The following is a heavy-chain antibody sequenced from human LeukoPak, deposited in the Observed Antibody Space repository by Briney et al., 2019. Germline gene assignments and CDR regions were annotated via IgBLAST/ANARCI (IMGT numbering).Heavy chain of an antibody. CDR2: INHSGST. Sequence: SETLSLTCAVYGGSFSGYYWSWIRQPPGKGLEWIGEINHSGSTNYNPSLKSRVTISVDTSKSQFSLKLSSVTAADTAVYYCARRYYGSGSSHWGQGTLVTVSS. CDR1: GGSFSGYY. J-gene: IGHJ4*02. D-gene: IGHD3-10*01. CDR3: ARRYYGSGSSH. V-gene: IGHV4-34*01.